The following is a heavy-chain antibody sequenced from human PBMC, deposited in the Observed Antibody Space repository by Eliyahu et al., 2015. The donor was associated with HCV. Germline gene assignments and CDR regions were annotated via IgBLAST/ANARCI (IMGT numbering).Heavy chain of an antibody. Sequence: QVQLVQSGAEVKKPGSSVKVSCKASGGTFSSYAISWVRQAPGQGLEWMGGIIPIFGTANYAQKFQGRVTITADESTSTAYMELSSLRSEDTAVYYCAREGTYYDFWSGYYIMGFFDPWGQGTLVTVSS. CDR1: GGTFSSYA. CDR2: IIPIFGTA. D-gene: IGHD3-3*01. J-gene: IGHJ5*02. V-gene: IGHV1-69*01. CDR3: AREGTYYDFWSGYYIMGFFDP.